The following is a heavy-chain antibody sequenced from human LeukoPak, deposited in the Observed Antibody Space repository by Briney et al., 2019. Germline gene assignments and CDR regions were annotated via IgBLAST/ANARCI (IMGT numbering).Heavy chain of an antibody. V-gene: IGHV3-43D*03. CDR3: AKEGESKQIDH. CDR1: GFTFDDFA. D-gene: IGHD2-21*01. J-gene: IGHJ5*02. CDR2: ISWDGATT. Sequence: PGGSLRLSCAASGFTFDDFAMHWVRQTPGKGLEWVCLISWDGATTSCADSLKGRFAISRDNNKNSLSLQMDSLRDEDTAFYYCAKEGESKQIDHRGRGTLVTVSS.